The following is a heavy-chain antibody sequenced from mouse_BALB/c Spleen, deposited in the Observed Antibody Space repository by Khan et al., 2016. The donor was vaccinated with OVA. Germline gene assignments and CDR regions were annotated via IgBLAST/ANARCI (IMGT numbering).Heavy chain of an antibody. D-gene: IGHD2-14*01. CDR2: INPSNGYT. CDR1: GYTFTSYT. CDR3: VRDGAYYRNEGWFAY. Sequence: QVQLQQSGAELARPGASVKMSCKASGYTFTSYTIHWIKLRPGQGLEWIGYINPSNGYTNYNQKFKDKATLTADKSSTTAYMQLSSLTSDDSAVYKCVRDGAYYRNEGWFAYWGQGTLVTVSA. V-gene: IGHV1-4*01. J-gene: IGHJ3*01.